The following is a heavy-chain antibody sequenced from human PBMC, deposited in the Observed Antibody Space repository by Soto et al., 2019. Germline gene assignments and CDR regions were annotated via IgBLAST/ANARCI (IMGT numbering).Heavy chain of an antibody. V-gene: IGHV1-24*01. CDR1: GYPLTEVS. CDR2: FEPEDGET. Sequence: SLRGFWKSSGYPLTEVSIHWSRKAPVKGLEWMGGFEPEDGETIYAQKFQGRVTMTEDTSTDTAYMELSSLRSEDTAVYYCATRFSLVYSGYGDYFDYWGQGTLVPVSS. CDR3: ATRFSLVYSGYGDYFDY. D-gene: IGHD5-12*01. J-gene: IGHJ4*02.